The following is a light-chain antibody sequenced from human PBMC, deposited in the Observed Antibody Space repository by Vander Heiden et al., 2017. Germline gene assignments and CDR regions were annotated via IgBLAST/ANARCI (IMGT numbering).Light chain of an antibody. CDR3: QQYYTTPHT. V-gene: IGKV4-1*01. CDR1: QSVLHSSNNKNY. Sequence: DIVMTQSPDSLDVSLGERATINCKSSQSVLHSSNNKNYLAWYQQKPGQPPKFLIYWASTRESGVPDRFSGSGSGTDFTLAISSLQAEDVAVYYCQQYYTTPHTFGQGTKLEIK. J-gene: IGKJ2*01. CDR2: WAS.